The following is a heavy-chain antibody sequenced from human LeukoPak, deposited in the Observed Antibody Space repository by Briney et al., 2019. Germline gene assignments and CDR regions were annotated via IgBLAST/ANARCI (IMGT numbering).Heavy chain of an antibody. Sequence: ASVKVSCKVSGYTLTELSMHWVRQAPGKGLEWMGGFDPEDGETINAQKFQGRVTMTEDTSTDTAYMELSSLRSEDTAVYYCATDGDRDGYDLDYWGQGTLVTVSS. CDR3: ATDGDRDGYDLDY. J-gene: IGHJ4*02. V-gene: IGHV1-24*01. CDR2: FDPEDGET. D-gene: IGHD5-18*01. CDR1: GYTLTELS.